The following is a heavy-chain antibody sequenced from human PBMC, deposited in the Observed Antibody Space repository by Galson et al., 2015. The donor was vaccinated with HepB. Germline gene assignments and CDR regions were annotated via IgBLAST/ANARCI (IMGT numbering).Heavy chain of an antibody. CDR1: GFTFSSYW. D-gene: IGHD3-3*01. CDR3: ARGGGDFGVVIHYGMDV. J-gene: IGHJ6*02. V-gene: IGHV3-74*01. CDR2: INSDGSST. Sequence: SLRLSCAASGFTFSSYWMHWVRQAPGKGLVWVSRINSDGSSTSYADSVKGRFTISRDNAKNTLYLQMNSLRAEDTAVYYCARGGGDFGVVIHYGMDVWGQGTTVTVSS.